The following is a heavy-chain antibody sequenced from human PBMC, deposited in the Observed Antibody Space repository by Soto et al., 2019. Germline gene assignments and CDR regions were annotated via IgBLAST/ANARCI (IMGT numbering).Heavy chain of an antibody. D-gene: IGHD4-17*01. CDR3: TSNPGEQVRISLYGMDV. V-gene: IGHV3-73*01. Sequence: GGSLRLSCAASGFTFSGSAMHWVRQASGKGLEWVGRIRSKANSYATAYAASVKGRFTISRDDSKNTAYLQMNSLKTEDTAVYYCTSNPGEQVRISLYGMDVWGQGTTGTGSS. CDR1: GFTFSGSA. CDR2: IRSKANSYAT. J-gene: IGHJ6*02.